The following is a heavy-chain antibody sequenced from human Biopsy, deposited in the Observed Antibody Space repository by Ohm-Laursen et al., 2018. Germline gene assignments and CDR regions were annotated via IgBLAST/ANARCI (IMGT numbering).Heavy chain of an antibody. V-gene: IGHV3-9*01. CDR2: ISWNSGNI. CDR1: GFTFDDYA. J-gene: IGHJ2*01. Sequence: SLRLSCAASGFTFDDYALHWVRQAPGKGLEWVSGISWNSGNIGYADSVKGRFTISRDNAKNSVYLQMNSLRAEDAAFYYCAKDLASGSGYYWYFDFWGRGTLVTVSS. CDR3: AKDLASGSGYYWYFDF. D-gene: IGHD3-22*01.